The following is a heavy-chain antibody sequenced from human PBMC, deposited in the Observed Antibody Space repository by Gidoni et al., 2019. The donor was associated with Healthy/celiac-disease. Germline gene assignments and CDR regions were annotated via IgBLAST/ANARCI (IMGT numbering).Heavy chain of an antibody. CDR1: GFTFSSYS. J-gene: IGHJ4*02. Sequence: EVQLVESGGGLVQPGGSRRRSCAAAGFTFSSYSMNWGRQAPGKGLEWVSYSSSSSSTIYYADSVKGRFTISRDNAKNSLYLQMNSLRDEDTAVYYCVLVGAILFDYWGQGTLVTVSS. CDR2: SSSSSSTI. V-gene: IGHV3-48*02. CDR3: VLVGAILFDY. D-gene: IGHD1-26*01.